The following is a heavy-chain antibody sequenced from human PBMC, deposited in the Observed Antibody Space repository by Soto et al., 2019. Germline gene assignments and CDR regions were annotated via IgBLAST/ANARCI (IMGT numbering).Heavy chain of an antibody. V-gene: IGHV1-69*13. CDR2: IIPIFGTA. J-gene: IGHJ3*02. CDR1: GGTFSSYA. CDR3: ASDGSGSYYWAHAFDR. D-gene: IGHD3-10*01. Sequence: GASVKVSCKASGGTFSSYAISWVRQAPGQGLEWMGGIIPIFGTANYAQKFQGRVTITADESTSTAYMELSSLRSEDTAVYYCASDGSGSYYWAHAFDRWGQGTMVTVSS.